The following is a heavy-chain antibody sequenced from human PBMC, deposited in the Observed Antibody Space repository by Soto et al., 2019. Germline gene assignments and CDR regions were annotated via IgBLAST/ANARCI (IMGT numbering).Heavy chain of an antibody. J-gene: IGHJ4*02. CDR3: AREPPHYDYVWGSYRYGGYFDY. CDR1: DGTSRSRDYC. Sequence: TLSRRETVSDGTSRSRDYCWSWIRQPPWNGLEWIVCIYYSGSTYYNPSLKSRVTISVDTSKNQFSLKLSSVTAADTAVYYCAREPPHYDYVWGSYRYGGYFDYRGQGTLVTGFS. CDR2: IYYSGST. D-gene: IGHD3-16*02. V-gene: IGHV4-30-4*01.